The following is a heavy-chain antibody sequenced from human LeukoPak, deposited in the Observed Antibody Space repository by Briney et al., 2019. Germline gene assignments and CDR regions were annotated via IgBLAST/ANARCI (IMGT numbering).Heavy chain of an antibody. Sequence: PSETLSLTCTVSGGSISSYYWSWIRQPPGKGLEWIGYIYYSGSTNYNPSLKSRVTISVDTSKNQFSLRLSSVTAADTGVYYCARDSGGFDFWSPFDYWGQGTLVTVSS. V-gene: IGHV4-59*01. CDR1: GGSISSYY. D-gene: IGHD3-3*01. CDR2: IYYSGST. J-gene: IGHJ4*02. CDR3: ARDSGGFDFWSPFDY.